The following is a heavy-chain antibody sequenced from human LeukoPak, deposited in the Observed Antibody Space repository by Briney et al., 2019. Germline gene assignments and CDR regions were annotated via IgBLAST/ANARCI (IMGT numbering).Heavy chain of an antibody. CDR1: GGSISSSNW. CDR3: ATFYDILTGYHDY. J-gene: IGHJ4*02. CDR2: IYHSGIT. Sequence: PSGTLSLTCAVSGGSISSSNWWSWIRQPPGKGLEWIGEIYHSGITNYNPSLKSRVTISVDTSKKQLSLKLSSVNAADTAVYYCATFYDILTGYHDYWGQGTLVTVSS. D-gene: IGHD3-9*01. V-gene: IGHV4-4*02.